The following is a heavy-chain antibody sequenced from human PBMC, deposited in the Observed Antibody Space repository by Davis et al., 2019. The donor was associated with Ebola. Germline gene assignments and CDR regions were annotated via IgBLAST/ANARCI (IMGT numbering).Heavy chain of an antibody. D-gene: IGHD3-22*01. CDR3: ARDARRPGSSGYPLRY. CDR2: IRSKANSYAT. Sequence: PGGSLRLSCAASGFTFSGSAMHWVRQASGKGLEWVGRIRSKANSYATAYAASVKGRFTISRDNSKNTLYLQMNSLRAEDTAVYYCARDARRPGSSGYPLRYWGQGTLVTVSS. J-gene: IGHJ4*02. CDR1: GFTFSGSA. V-gene: IGHV3-73*01.